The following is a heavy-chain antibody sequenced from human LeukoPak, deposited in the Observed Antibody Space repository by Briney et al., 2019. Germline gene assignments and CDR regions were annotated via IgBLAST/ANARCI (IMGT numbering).Heavy chain of an antibody. CDR1: GFTFSSYS. Sequence: GGPLRLSCAASGFTFSSYSMNWVRQAPGKGLEWVSSISSSSSYIYYADSVKGRFTISRDNAKNSLYLQMNSLRAEDTAVYYCARIFYGSGSYYNAVDYWGQGTLVTVSS. CDR2: ISSSSSYI. D-gene: IGHD3-10*01. J-gene: IGHJ4*02. V-gene: IGHV3-21*01. CDR3: ARIFYGSGSYYNAVDY.